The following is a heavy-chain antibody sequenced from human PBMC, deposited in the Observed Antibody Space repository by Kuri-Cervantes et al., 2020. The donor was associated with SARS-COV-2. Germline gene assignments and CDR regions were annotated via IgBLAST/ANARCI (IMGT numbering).Heavy chain of an antibody. D-gene: IGHD7-27*01. CDR2: IYPGDSDT. CDR1: GYSFTSFW. J-gene: IGHJ4*02. CDR3: ARELTGDMLADY. Sequence: GGSLRLSCQGSGYSFTSFWIGWVRQLPGKGLEWVAIIYPGDSDTRYSPAFQGHVTISADKSTKTAYLTWSSLKASDTAMYYCARELTGDMLADYWGQGTLVTVSS. V-gene: IGHV5-51*01.